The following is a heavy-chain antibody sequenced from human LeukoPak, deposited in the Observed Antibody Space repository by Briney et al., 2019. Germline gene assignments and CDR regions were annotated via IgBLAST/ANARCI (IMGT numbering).Heavy chain of an antibody. CDR3: ARAQTDLWSGFDY. CDR2: ISWNSRSI. D-gene: IGHD3-3*01. J-gene: IGHJ4*02. CDR1: GFTFDNYA. V-gene: IGHV3-9*01. Sequence: GKSLRLSCAASGFTFDNYAMHWVRQAPGKGLEWVSGISWNSRSIGYADSVKGRFTISRDNAKNSLYLQMNSLRVEDTAVYYCARAQTDLWSGFDYWGQGTLVTVSS.